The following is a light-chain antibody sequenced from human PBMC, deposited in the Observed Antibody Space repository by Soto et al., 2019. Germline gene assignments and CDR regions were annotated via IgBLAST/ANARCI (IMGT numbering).Light chain of an antibody. CDR2: EVS. Sequence: QSVLTQPASVSGSPGQSITISCTGTSSDVGGYNFVSWYQHHPGKAPKLMIYEVSNRPSGVSNRFSGSKSGNTVSLTISGLQAEDEADYYCTSYTSTNTLVFGPVTKVTV. CDR3: TSYTSTNTLV. V-gene: IGLV2-14*01. J-gene: IGLJ1*01. CDR1: SSDVGGYNF.